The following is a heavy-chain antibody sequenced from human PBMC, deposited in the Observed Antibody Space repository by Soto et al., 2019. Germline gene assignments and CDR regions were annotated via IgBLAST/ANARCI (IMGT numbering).Heavy chain of an antibody. CDR1: GFALTSYS. CDR2: MSGSGVGT. D-gene: IGHD2-2*01. CDR3: AKDRYCSATSCQDFGS. Sequence: GGSLRLSCAASGFALTSYSMTWVRQAPGRGLEWVAAMSGSGVGTEYADSVKGRFTISRDNSKNTLYLQMSGLRVEDSAVYYCAKDRYCSATSCQDFGSWGQGTLVTVSS. V-gene: IGHV3-23*01. J-gene: IGHJ4*02.